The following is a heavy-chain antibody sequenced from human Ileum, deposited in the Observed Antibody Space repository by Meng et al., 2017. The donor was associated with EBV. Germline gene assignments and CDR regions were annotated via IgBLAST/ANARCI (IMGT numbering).Heavy chain of an antibody. CDR3: ARRRYQGSARGDY. J-gene: IGHJ4*02. CDR2: ISGSGTTI. Sequence: QVQWVESGACLSKPEESLRLTCVAAGCGFSEYYMNCIRQLQGKGLEWISSISGSGTTIVYAASVKGRFTISRDNAKNSLFLQMSSLRVEDTGVYYCARRRYQGSARGDYWGQGTLVTVSS. D-gene: IGHD3-9*01. V-gene: IGHV3-11*01. CDR1: GCGFSEYY.